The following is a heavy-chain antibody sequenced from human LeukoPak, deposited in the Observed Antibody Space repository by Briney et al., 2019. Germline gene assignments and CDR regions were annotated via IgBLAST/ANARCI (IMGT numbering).Heavy chain of an antibody. J-gene: IGHJ4*02. CDR1: GFTFSSYA. Sequence: GGSLRLSCGASGFTFSSYAMSWVRQTPGKGLEWVSAISYSGGSTYYAESVKGRFTISRDNSKNTLYLQMNSRRAEDTAVYYCARDLGDILTGPLISFHYWGQGTLVTVSS. V-gene: IGHV3-23*01. D-gene: IGHD3-9*01. CDR2: ISYSGGST. CDR3: ARDLGDILTGPLISFHY.